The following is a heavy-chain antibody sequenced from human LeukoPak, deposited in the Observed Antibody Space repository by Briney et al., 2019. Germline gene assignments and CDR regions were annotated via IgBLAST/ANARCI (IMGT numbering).Heavy chain of an antibody. CDR1: GGSFSGYY. CDR3: ARSGSYGVNYFDN. V-gene: IGHV4-34*01. CDR2: IKHSGST. J-gene: IGHJ4*02. D-gene: IGHD4-17*01. Sequence: SETLSLTCAVYGGSFSGYYWSWIRQPPGKGLEWIGEIKHSGSTNYNPSLKSRVTISVDTSKNQFSLKLSSVTAADTAVYYCARSGSYGVNYFDNWGQGTLVTVSS.